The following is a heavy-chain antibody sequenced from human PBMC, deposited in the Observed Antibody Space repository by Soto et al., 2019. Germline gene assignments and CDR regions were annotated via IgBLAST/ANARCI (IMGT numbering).Heavy chain of an antibody. CDR3: ARADYYGSSGYHLDY. D-gene: IGHD3-22*01. CDR2: INPSGGST. Sequence: QVQVAQSGAEVKRPGASGKFSCKASGYSFSNFYIHWVRQGPGQGLEWMGIINPSGGSTAYAQKFLGRVTMTRDTSTSTVYMELSSLGSEDTAVYYCARADYYGSSGYHLDYWGQGTLVTVSS. V-gene: IGHV1-46*01. CDR1: GYSFSNFY. J-gene: IGHJ4*02.